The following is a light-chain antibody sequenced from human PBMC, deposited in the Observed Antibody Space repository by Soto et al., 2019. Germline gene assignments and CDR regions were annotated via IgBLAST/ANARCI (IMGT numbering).Light chain of an antibody. V-gene: IGLV1-44*01. CDR3: AAWDDTLTGHYV. CDR1: SSNIGSNT. J-gene: IGLJ1*01. Sequence: QSVLTQPPSASGTPGQRVTISCSGSSSNIGSNTVNWYQHLPGTAPKLLIYSNNERPSGVPDRFSASKSGTSASLAISGLQPEDEAGYFCAAWDDTLTGHYVFGTGTKLTVL. CDR2: SNN.